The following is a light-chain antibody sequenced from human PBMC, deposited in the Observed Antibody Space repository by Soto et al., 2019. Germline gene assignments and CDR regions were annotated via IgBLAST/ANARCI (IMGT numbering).Light chain of an antibody. CDR2: GAY. J-gene: IGKJ5*01. CDR1: QSVSTN. V-gene: IGKV3-15*01. Sequence: EIVLTQSPATLSLSPGERASLSCRASQSVSTNLAWYQQKPGQAPRLLIYGAYTRATGIPARFSDSGSETEFTLTISSLQSEDFAVYFCKQYNNWPPTFGQGTRLEIK. CDR3: KQYNNWPPT.